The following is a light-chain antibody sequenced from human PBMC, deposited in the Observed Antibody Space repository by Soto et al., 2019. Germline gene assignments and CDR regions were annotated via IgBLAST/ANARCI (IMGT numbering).Light chain of an antibody. V-gene: IGKV3-15*01. CDR1: QSVASN. Sequence: EVVMTQSPATLSVSPGERATLSCRASQSVASNLAWYQQKPGQPPRLLIYGASTRATGIPARFSGSGSGTEFTLTISSLQYEDFAVYYCQHYDNWPPWTFGQGTKVEIK. CDR2: GAS. CDR3: QHYDNWPPWT. J-gene: IGKJ1*01.